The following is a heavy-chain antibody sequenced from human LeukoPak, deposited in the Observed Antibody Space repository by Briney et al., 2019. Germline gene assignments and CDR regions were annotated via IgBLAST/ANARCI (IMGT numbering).Heavy chain of an antibody. CDR2: IIPIFGTA. J-gene: IGHJ4*02. V-gene: IGHV1-69*13. Sequence: SVKVSCKASGGTFSSYAISWVRQAPGQGLEWMGGIIPIFGTANYAQKFQGRVTITADESTSTAYMELSSLRSEDTAVYYCASDLPAAKAQGDYRGQGTLVTVSS. CDR1: GGTFSSYA. D-gene: IGHD2-2*01. CDR3: ASDLPAAKAQGDY.